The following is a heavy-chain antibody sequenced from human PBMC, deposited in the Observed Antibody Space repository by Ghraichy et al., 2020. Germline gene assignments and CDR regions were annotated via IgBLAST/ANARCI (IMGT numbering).Heavy chain of an antibody. Sequence: SGPTLVKPTQTLTLTCTFSGFSLSTSGMCVSWIRQPPGKALEWLARIDWDDDKYYSTSLKTRHTISKDTSKNQVVLTMTNMDPVDTATYYCARTRLEYSSSSALCWFDPWGQGTLVTVSS. D-gene: IGHD6-6*01. J-gene: IGHJ5*02. CDR3: ARTRLEYSSSSALCWFDP. CDR1: GFSLSTSGMC. V-gene: IGHV2-70*11. CDR2: IDWDDDK.